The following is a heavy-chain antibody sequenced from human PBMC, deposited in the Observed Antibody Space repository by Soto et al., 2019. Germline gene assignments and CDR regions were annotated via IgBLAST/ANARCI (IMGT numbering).Heavy chain of an antibody. Sequence: QITLKESGPTLVKPTQTLTLACTFSGFSLRASGFGVGWIRQPPGKAPEWLAVIYWDDQKRYSPSLESRLSVTKDPSGKQVVLTMTNLDPLDTGTYFCAHTTRLQLRADGDRRDAFDVWGQGTTVTFSS. J-gene: IGHJ3*01. CDR1: GFSLRASGFG. CDR3: AHTTRLQLRADGDRRDAFDV. D-gene: IGHD2-21*01. V-gene: IGHV2-5*02. CDR2: IYWDDQK.